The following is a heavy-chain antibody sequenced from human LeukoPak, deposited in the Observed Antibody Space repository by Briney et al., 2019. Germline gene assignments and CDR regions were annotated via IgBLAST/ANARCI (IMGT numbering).Heavy chain of an antibody. CDR2: ISGSGSST. J-gene: IGHJ4*02. CDR3: AKDQHGYDKPIDY. D-gene: IGHD5-12*01. V-gene: IGHV3-23*01. CDR1: GFTFNIYA. Sequence: PGGSLRLSCAASGFTFNIYAMNWVRQASGKGLEWVSTISGSGSSTYYADSVKGRFTISRDNSKNTLYLHMNSLRAEDTAVYFCAKDQHGYDKPIDYWGQGTLVTVSS.